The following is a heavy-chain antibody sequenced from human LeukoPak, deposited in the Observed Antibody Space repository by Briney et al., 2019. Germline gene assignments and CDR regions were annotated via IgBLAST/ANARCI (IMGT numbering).Heavy chain of an antibody. J-gene: IGHJ5*02. CDR3: ARSTGDGWFDP. Sequence: GGSLRLSCAASGFTFSSYDMHWVRQATGKGLEWVSAIGTAGDTYYPGSVKGRFTISRENAKNSLYLQMNSLRAGDTAVYYCARSTGDGWFDPWGQGTLVTVSS. CDR2: IGTAGDT. V-gene: IGHV3-13*01. D-gene: IGHD7-27*01. CDR1: GFTFSSYD.